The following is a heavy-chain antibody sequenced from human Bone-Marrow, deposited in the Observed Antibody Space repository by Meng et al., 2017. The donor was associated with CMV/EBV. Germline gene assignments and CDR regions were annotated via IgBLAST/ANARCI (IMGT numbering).Heavy chain of an antibody. CDR2: ISGGGGNT. Sequence: SCAASVFTFSRYAMSWVRQAPGKGLEWVSGISGGGGNTYYADSVKGRFTISRDNSKNTLYLQMNSLRAEDTAVYYCAKNPRLREFEYWGQGTLVTVSS. CDR3: AKNPRLREFEY. J-gene: IGHJ4*02. D-gene: IGHD5/OR15-5a*01. V-gene: IGHV3-23*01. CDR1: VFTFSRYA.